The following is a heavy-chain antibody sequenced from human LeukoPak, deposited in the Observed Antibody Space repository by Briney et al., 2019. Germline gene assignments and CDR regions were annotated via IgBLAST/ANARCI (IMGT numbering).Heavy chain of an antibody. CDR1: GFTFSSHW. J-gene: IGHJ5*02. CDR2: INADGSGT. CDR3: VRGALRDCSYTSCSRGNSFDP. Sequence: PGGSPRLSCAASGFTFSSHWMHWVRQAPEKGLVGVAHINADGSGTYYAASVKGRFTISRDNAKNTLYLQMHSLTAEDTAVYYCVRGALRDCSYTSCSRGNSFDPWGQGTLVTVSS. D-gene: IGHD2-2*01. V-gene: IGHV3-74*01.